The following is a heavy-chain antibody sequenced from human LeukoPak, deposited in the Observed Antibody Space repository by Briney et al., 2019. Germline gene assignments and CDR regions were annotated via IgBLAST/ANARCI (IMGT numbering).Heavy chain of an antibody. CDR1: GGTFCSYA. J-gene: IGHJ3*02. Sequence: SVKVSCKASGGTFCSYAISWVRQAPGQGLEWMGGIIPIFGTANYAQKFQGRVTITTNESTSTAYMELSSLRSEDTAVYYCTRDSYDSSGYFSQDAFDIWGQGTMVTVSS. V-gene: IGHV1-69*05. CDR2: IIPIFGTA. D-gene: IGHD3-22*01. CDR3: TRDSYDSSGYFSQDAFDI.